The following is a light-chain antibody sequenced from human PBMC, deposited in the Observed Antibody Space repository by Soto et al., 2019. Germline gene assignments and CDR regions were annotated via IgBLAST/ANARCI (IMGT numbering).Light chain of an antibody. V-gene: IGKV1-39*01. CDR1: QNIHTH. Sequence: DIQMTQSPSSLSASVGDRVTITCRASQNIHTHLNWYQQKPGKAPKPLIYTASSLHSGVPSRFSGSASGTDFTLTISSLQPEDFATYYCLQHNSYPWTFGQGTKVDIK. J-gene: IGKJ1*01. CDR2: TAS. CDR3: LQHNSYPWT.